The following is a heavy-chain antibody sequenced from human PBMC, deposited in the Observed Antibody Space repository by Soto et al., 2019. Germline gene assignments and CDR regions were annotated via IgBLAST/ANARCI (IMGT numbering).Heavy chain of an antibody. CDR2: ISGSGGAT. V-gene: IGHV3-23*01. J-gene: IGHJ4*02. Sequence: GGSLRLSCVVSGFIPSSYAMSWVRQAPGKGLEWVSGISGSGGATSYADSVKGRFTISRDNSKNTLYLQMNSLSAEDTAIYYCAKDAILVSSSFNYFDFWGQGALVTVSS. CDR1: GFIPSSYA. D-gene: IGHD6-13*01. CDR3: AKDAILVSSSFNYFDF.